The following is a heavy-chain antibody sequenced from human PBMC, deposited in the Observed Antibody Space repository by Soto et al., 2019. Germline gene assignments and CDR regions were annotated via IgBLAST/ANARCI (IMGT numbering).Heavy chain of an antibody. V-gene: IGHV4-61*01. J-gene: IGHJ6*02. CDR3: ARDSVGMDV. CDR2: IYYSGST. CDR1: GGSVSSGSYY. Sequence: LSVTCTVSGGSVSSGSYYWSWIRQPPGKGLEWIGYIYYSGSTNYNPSLKSRVTISVDTSKNQFSLKLSSVTAADTAVYYCARDSVGMDVCGQGTTLTVSS.